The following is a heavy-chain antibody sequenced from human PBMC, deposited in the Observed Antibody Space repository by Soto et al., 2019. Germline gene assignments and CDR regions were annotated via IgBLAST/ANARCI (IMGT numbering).Heavy chain of an antibody. CDR2: ISSSSSYI. V-gene: IGHV3-21*01. D-gene: IGHD3-22*01. J-gene: IGHJ3*02. CDR3: ARDREMIVVADAFDI. Sequence: EVQLVESGGGLVKPGGSLRLSCAASGFTFSSYSMNWVRQAPGKGLEWVSSISSSSSYIYYADSVKGRFTISRDNAKNSLYLQMNSLRAEDTAVYYCARDREMIVVADAFDIWGQGTMVTVSS. CDR1: GFTFSSYS.